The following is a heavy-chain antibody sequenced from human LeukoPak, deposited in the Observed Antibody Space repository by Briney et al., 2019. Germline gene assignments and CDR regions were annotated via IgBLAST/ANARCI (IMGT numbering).Heavy chain of an antibody. D-gene: IGHD6-6*01. CDR1: GGSISSYY. CDR3: ARESYSEGDSSSSVGGSY. Sequence: SETLSLTCTVSGGSISSYYWSWIRQPPGKGLEWIGYIYYSGSTYYNPSLKSRVTISVDTSKNQFSLKLSSVTAADTAVYYCARESYSEGDSSSSVGGSYWGQGTLVTVSS. J-gene: IGHJ4*02. V-gene: IGHV4-59*12. CDR2: IYYSGST.